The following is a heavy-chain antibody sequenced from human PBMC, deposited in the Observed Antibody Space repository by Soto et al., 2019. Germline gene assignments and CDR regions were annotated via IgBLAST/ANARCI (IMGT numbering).Heavy chain of an antibody. CDR1: GFTFSSYG. J-gene: IGHJ6*02. CDR3: AKDGYCSGGSCYFVAAWRGHYGMDV. CDR2: ISDDGSNK. D-gene: IGHD2-15*01. V-gene: IGHV3-30*18. Sequence: QVQLVESGGGVVQPGRSLRLSCAASGFTFSSYGMHWVRQAPGKGLEWVAVISDDGSNKYYADSAKGRFTISRDNSKNSLCLQMNSLRAEDTAVYYCAKDGYCSGGSCYFVAAWRGHYGMDVWGQGTTVTVSS.